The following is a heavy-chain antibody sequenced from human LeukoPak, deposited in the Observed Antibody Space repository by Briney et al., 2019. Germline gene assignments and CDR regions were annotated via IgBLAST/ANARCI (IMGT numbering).Heavy chain of an antibody. CDR2: MNPNSGNT. Sequence: ASVKVSCKASGYTFTSYDINWVRQATGQGLEWMGWMNPNSGNTGYAQKFQGRVTMTRNTSISTAYMELSSLRSEDTAVYCCAGAGGYCGRISCPYYFDYWGQGSLVAVSS. D-gene: IGHD2-15*01. CDR1: GYTFTSYD. V-gene: IGHV1-8*01. J-gene: IGHJ4*02. CDR3: AGAGGYCGRISCPYYFDY.